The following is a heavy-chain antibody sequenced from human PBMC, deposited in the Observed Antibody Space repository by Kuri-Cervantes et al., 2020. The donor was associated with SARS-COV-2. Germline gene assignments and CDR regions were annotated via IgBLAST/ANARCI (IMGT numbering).Heavy chain of an antibody. CDR2: ISYDGSNK. Sequence: LSLTCAASGFTFSSYWMSWVRQAPGKGLEWVAVISYDGSNKYYADSVKGRFTISRDNSKNTVYLQMNNLRAEDTAVYYCARDAGEHLVQFFMDVWGQGTAVTVSS. CDR3: ARDAGEHLVQFFMDV. D-gene: IGHD6-6*01. V-gene: IGHV3-30-3*01. J-gene: IGHJ6*02. CDR1: GFTFSSYW.